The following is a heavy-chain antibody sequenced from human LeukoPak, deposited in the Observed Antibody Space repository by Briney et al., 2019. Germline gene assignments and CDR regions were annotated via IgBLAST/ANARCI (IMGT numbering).Heavy chain of an antibody. D-gene: IGHD1-26*01. CDR3: ARRRIVGSTDDAFDI. Sequence: GGSLRLSCTACGFTFSSYAMHWVRQAPGKGLEWAAVISSDGNTKYYADSVEGRFTISRDNSNNTLYLQMNSLGADDTAIYYCARRRIVGSTDDAFDIWGQGTMVTLSS. J-gene: IGHJ3*02. CDR2: ISSDGNTK. CDR1: GFTFSSYA. V-gene: IGHV3-30-3*01.